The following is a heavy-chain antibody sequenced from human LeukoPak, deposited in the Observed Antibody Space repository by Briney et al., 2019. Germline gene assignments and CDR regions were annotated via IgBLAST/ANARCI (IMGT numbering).Heavy chain of an antibody. CDR3: ANVYSYGYFVY. J-gene: IGHJ4*02. Sequence: PGRSLRLSCAASGFTFSSYDMHWVRQAPGKGLEWVAVISYDGSNKYYADSVKGRFTISRDNSKNTLYLQMNSLRAEDTAVYYCANVYSYGYFVYWGQGTLVTVSS. CDR1: GFTFSSYD. CDR2: ISYDGSNK. D-gene: IGHD5-18*01. V-gene: IGHV3-30*18.